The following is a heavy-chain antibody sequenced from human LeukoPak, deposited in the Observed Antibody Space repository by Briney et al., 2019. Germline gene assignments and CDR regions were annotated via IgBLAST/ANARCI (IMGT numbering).Heavy chain of an antibody. CDR1: GYTFTSYG. Sequence: GASVKVSCKASGYTFTSYGISWVRQAPGHGLEWMGWISAYNGNTNYAQKLQGRVTMTTDTSTSTAYMELRSLRSDDTAVYYCARDRRVYSSSWYEYGYWGQGTLVTVSS. D-gene: IGHD6-13*01. CDR2: ISAYNGNT. J-gene: IGHJ4*02. CDR3: ARDRRVYSSSWYEYGY. V-gene: IGHV1-18*01.